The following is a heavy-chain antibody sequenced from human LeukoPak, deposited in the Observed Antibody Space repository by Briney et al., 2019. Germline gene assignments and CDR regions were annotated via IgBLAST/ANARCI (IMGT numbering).Heavy chain of an antibody. CDR3: AREVRGYSYGYYYYYYMDV. CDR1: GGSISSGSYY. V-gene: IGHV4-61*02. CDR2: IYTSGST. J-gene: IGHJ6*03. D-gene: IGHD5-18*01. Sequence: PSETLSLTCTVSGGSISSGSYYWSWIRQPAGKGLEWIGRIYTSGSTNYNPSLKSRVTISVDTSKNQFSLKLSSVTAADTAVYYCAREVRGYSYGYYYYYYMDVWGKGTTVTISS.